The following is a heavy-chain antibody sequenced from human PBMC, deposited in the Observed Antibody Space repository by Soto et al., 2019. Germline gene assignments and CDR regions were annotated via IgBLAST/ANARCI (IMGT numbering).Heavy chain of an antibody. CDR1: GGSISSYY. D-gene: IGHD3-10*01. J-gene: IGHJ6*02. Sequence: SETLSLTCTVSGGSISSYYWSWIRQPPGKGLEWIGYIYYSGSTNYNPSLKSRVTISVDTSKNQFSLKLSSVTAAGTAVYFCMKAHESGDFLGMSVWGPGTTVTVSS. CDR2: IYYSGST. V-gene: IGHV4-59*01. CDR3: MKAHESGDFLGMSV.